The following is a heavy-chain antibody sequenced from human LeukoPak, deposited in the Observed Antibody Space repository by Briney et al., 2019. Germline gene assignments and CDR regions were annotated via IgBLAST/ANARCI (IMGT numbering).Heavy chain of an antibody. Sequence: ASVKVSCKASGYTFTSYYMHWVRQAPGQGLEWMGIINPSGGSTSYAQKFQGRVTMTRDTSTSTVYMELSSLRSEDTAVYHCASPRLYYDSSGYYYSPTYGFDYWGQGTLVTVSS. CDR1: GYTFTSYY. CDR2: INPSGGST. J-gene: IGHJ4*02. D-gene: IGHD3-22*01. CDR3: ASPRLYYDSSGYYYSPTYGFDY. V-gene: IGHV1-46*01.